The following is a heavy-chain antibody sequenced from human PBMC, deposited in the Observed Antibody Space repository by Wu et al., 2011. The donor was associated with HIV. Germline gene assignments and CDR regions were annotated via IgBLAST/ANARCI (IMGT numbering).Heavy chain of an antibody. D-gene: IGHD3-16*01. Sequence: QVQLVQSGAEVKKPGASMKVSCRASGYTFVAYYIHWVRQAPGQGLEWMGWINPGNGKTKYPQRFQDRVTMTTDTSTKTAYLELRNLRSDDTAVYYCAREGLMNMIVNKGWLDPWGRGTLVTVSS. CDR2: INPGNGKT. J-gene: IGHJ5*02. V-gene: IGHV1-2*02. CDR1: GYTFVAYY. CDR3: AREGLMNMIVNKGWLDP.